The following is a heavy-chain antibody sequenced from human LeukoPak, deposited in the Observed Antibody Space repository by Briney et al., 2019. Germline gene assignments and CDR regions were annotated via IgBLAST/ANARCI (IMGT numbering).Heavy chain of an antibody. Sequence: SETLSLTCTVSGGSISSYYWSWIRQPPGKGLEWIGYIYYSGSTNYNPSLKSRVTISVDTSKNQFSLKLTSVTAADTAVYYCARHSAHSSTNDAFDIWGQGTMVTVSS. D-gene: IGHD6-13*01. CDR1: GGSISSYY. V-gene: IGHV4-59*01. J-gene: IGHJ3*02. CDR2: IYYSGST. CDR3: ARHSAHSSTNDAFDI.